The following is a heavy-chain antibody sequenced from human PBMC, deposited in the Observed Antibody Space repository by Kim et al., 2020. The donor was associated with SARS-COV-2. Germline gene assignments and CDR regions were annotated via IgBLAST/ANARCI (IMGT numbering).Heavy chain of an antibody. D-gene: IGHD6-13*01. CDR1: GFTFSSYA. CDR3: AKGGGYGSSSWYFFHYF. Sequence: GGSLRLSCAASGFTFSSYAMNWVRQAPGKGLEWVSVIYSGGGSTYYGDSVKGRFTVSRDNSKNTLFLQMNSLRAEDTAVYYCAKGGGYGSSSWYFFHYF. J-gene: IGHJ4*01. CDR2: IYSGGGST. V-gene: IGHV3-23*03.